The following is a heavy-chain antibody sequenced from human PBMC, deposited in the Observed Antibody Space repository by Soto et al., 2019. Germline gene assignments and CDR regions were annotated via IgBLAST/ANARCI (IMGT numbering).Heavy chain of an antibody. CDR3: ARHPLTVRYFDWRTNWFDP. CDR1: GGSIISSSYY. D-gene: IGHD3-9*01. CDR2: IYYSGST. J-gene: IGHJ5*02. Sequence: SAPLSLTCTVSGGSIISSSYYWVWIRQPPGKGLEWIGSIYYSGSTYYNPSLKSRVTISIDTSKNQFSLKLSSVTAADTAVYYCARHPLTVRYFDWRTNWFDPWGQGTLVTVSS. V-gene: IGHV4-39*01.